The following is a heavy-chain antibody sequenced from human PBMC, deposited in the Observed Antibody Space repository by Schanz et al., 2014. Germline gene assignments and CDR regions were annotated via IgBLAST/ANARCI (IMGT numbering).Heavy chain of an antibody. V-gene: IGHV3-30*02. D-gene: IGHD4-17*01. CDR1: GFTLSDAW. CDR2: IQHDGSRT. CDR3: TREPGGATVFFDY. Sequence: VQVVASGGALVNVGGSLRLSCAASGFTLSDAWMSWVRQAPGKGLEWVAFIQHDGSRTYYTASLKGRFTISRDNSKNTLYLQMNSLRTDDTAVYYCTREPGGATVFFDYWGQGNLVTVSS. J-gene: IGHJ4*02.